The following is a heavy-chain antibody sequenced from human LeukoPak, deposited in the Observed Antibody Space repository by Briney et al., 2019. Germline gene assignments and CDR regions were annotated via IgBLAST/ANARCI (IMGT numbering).Heavy chain of an antibody. J-gene: IGHJ4*02. CDR1: GGSFTTYY. Sequence: SETLSLTCTVSGGSFTTYYWSWIRQPAGRGLEWIGHIDSSGTTNYNPSLKSRVTISVDKSKNQFSLKLSSVTAADTAVYYCARDRRYSDSSGYIRGFDYWGQGTLVTVSS. CDR3: ARDRRYSDSSGYIRGFDY. CDR2: IDSSGTT. D-gene: IGHD3-22*01. V-gene: IGHV4-4*07.